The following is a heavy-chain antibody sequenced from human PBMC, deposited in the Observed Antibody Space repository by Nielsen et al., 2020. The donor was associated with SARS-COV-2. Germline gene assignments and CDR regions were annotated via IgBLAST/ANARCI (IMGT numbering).Heavy chain of an antibody. Sequence: SETLSLTCTVSGGSISSGGYYWSWIRQHPGKGLEWIGYIYYSGNTYYNPSLKGRVTVSVDTSKNQFSLRLSSVTAADTAVYYCARVRGGSYRSVWFDPWGQGTLVTVSS. V-gene: IGHV4-31*03. CDR1: GGSISSGGYY. CDR3: ARVRGGSYRSVWFDP. D-gene: IGHD3-16*02. CDR2: IYYSGNT. J-gene: IGHJ5*02.